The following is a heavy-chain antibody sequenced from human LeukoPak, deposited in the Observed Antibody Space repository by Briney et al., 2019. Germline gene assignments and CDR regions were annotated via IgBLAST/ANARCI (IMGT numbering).Heavy chain of an antibody. V-gene: IGHV4-39*01. D-gene: IGHD3-10*01. CDR3: ARLRGPNWFDP. Sequence: SETLSLTCTVSGGSISSSSYYWGWIRQPPGKGLEWIGSIYYSGSTYYNPSLKSRVTISVDTSKNQFSLKPSSVTAADTAVYYCARLRGPNWFDPWGQGTLVTVSS. CDR2: IYYSGST. J-gene: IGHJ5*02. CDR1: GGSISSSSYY.